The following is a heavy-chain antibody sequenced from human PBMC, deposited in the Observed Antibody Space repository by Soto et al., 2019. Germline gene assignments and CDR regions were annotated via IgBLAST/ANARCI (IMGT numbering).Heavy chain of an antibody. D-gene: IGHD1-26*01. Sequence: SETLSLTCAVSGGSISSSNWWSWVRQPPGKGLEWIGEIYHSGSTNYNPSLKSRVTISVDKSKNQFSLKLSSVTAADTAVYYCARDSRWGSGSYGNRPLWGQGTLVTVSS. V-gene: IGHV4-4*02. CDR1: GGSISSSNW. CDR3: ARDSRWGSGSYGNRPL. CDR2: IYHSGST. J-gene: IGHJ4*02.